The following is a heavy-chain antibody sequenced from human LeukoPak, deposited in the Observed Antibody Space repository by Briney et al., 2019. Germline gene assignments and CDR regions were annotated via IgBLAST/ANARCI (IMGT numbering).Heavy chain of an antibody. V-gene: IGHV7-4-1*02. CDR2: IDTNTGNP. J-gene: IGHJ5*02. Sequence: GASVKVSCKASGYTFTNYAMNWVRQVPGQGLEWMGWIDTNTGNPTYAQGFTEQFVFSLDTSVNTAYLQINSLKSEDTAVYYCARATYWAEEGIGSSLVWLDPWGQGTLVTVSS. D-gene: IGHD6-13*01. CDR1: GYTFTNYA. CDR3: ARATYWAEEGIGSSLVWLDP.